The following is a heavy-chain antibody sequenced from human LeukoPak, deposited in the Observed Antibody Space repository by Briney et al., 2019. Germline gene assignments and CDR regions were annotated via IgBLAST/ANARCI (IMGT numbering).Heavy chain of an antibody. CDR2: IYYSGST. Sequence: SETLSLTCTVSGGSISSSSYYWGWIRQPPGKGLEWIGSIYYSGSTYYNPSLKSRVTISVDTSKNQFSLKLSSVTAADTAVCYCARHRHSSSWFDYWGQGTLVTVSS. CDR1: GGSISSSSYY. CDR3: ARHRHSSSWFDY. V-gene: IGHV4-39*01. J-gene: IGHJ4*02. D-gene: IGHD6-13*01.